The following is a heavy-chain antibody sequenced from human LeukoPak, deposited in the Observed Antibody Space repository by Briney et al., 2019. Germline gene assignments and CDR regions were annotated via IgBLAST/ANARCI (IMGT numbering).Heavy chain of an antibody. V-gene: IGHV3-23*01. CDR2: ISGSGGST. D-gene: IGHD6-6*01. Sequence: GGSLRLSCAASGFTFSSYAMSWVRQAPGKGLEWVSAISGSGGSTYYADSVKGRFTISRDNSKNTLYLQMNSLRAEDTAVYYCARSIAARRVPRRLHSNWFDPWGQGTLVTVSS. J-gene: IGHJ5*02. CDR3: ARSIAARRVPRRLHSNWFDP. CDR1: GFTFSSYA.